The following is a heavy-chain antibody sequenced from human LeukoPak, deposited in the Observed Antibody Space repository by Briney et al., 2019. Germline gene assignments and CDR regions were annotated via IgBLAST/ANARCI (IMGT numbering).Heavy chain of an antibody. CDR2: ISSNGGST. D-gene: IGHD7-27*01. V-gene: IGHV3-64*01. Sequence: PGGSLRLSCATSGFTFDRYSMHWVRQAPGKGLVSVSAISSNGGSTYYANSVKGRFTISRDNSKNTLYLQMGSLRAEDMAVYYCTREGTPGSHDYWGQGALVTVSS. J-gene: IGHJ4*02. CDR3: TREGTPGSHDY. CDR1: GFTFDRYS.